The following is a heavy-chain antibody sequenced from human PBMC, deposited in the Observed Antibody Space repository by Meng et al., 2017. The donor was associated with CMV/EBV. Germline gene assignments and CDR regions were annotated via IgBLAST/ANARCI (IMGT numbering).Heavy chain of an antibody. V-gene: IGHV4-34*01. J-gene: IGHJ6*02. D-gene: IGHD2-2*01. CDR1: GFTFSDYY. CDR2: INHSGST. Sequence: GSLRLSCAASGFTFSDYYMSWIRQPPGKGLEWIGEINHSGSTNYNPSLKSRVTISVDTSKNQFSLKLSSVTAADTAVYYCARGFSHPRYCSSTSCYPADYYYGMDVWGQGTTVTVSS. CDR3: ARGFSHPRYCSSTSCYPADYYYGMDV.